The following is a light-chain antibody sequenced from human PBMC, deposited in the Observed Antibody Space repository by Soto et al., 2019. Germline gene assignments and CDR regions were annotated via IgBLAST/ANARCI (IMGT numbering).Light chain of an antibody. CDR1: QSISSW. V-gene: IGKV1-5*01. J-gene: IGKJ1*01. Sequence: DIQMTQSPPTLSASVGDRVTITCRASQSISSWLAWYQQKPGKAPKLLIYDASSLESGVPSRFRGSGSGTEFTLTISSLQPDDFATYYCQQYNSYSTFGQGTKVEIK. CDR2: DAS. CDR3: QQYNSYST.